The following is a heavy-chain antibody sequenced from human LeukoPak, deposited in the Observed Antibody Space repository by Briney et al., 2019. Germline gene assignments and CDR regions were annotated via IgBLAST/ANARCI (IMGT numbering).Heavy chain of an antibody. J-gene: IGHJ4*02. CDR1: GFTFSSYN. CDR2: ISSSDSYI. Sequence: GSLRLSCAASGFTFSSYNMNWVRQAPGKGLEWVSSISSSDSYIYYADSVKGRFTISRDNAKNSLYLQMNSLRAEDTAVYYCARLRPCSGGSCYGDYWGQGTLVTVSS. V-gene: IGHV3-21*01. D-gene: IGHD2-15*01. CDR3: ARLRPCSGGSCYGDY.